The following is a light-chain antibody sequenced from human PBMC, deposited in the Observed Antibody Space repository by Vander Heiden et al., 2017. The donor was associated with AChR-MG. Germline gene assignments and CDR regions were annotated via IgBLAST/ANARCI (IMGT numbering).Light chain of an antibody. CDR1: SSNIGSNY. CDR3: AAWDDSLSGSV. V-gene: IGLV1-47*01. Sequence: QSLLTQPPSASGTPGQRVTISCSGSSSNIGSNYVYWYQQLPGTAPKLLIYRNNQRPSGVPDRFSGSKSGTSASLAISGLRSEDEADYYCAAWDDSLSGSVFGTGTKVTVL. J-gene: IGLJ1*01. CDR2: RNN.